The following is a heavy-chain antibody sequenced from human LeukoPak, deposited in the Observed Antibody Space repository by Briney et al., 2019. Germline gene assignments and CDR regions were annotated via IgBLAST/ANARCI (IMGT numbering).Heavy chain of an antibody. CDR1: GYTFTSYD. J-gene: IGHJ4*02. V-gene: IGHV1-8*01. CDR3: ARVLNYDFWSGYYTGMGVYNY. D-gene: IGHD3-3*01. CDR2: MNVNSGNT. Sequence: GASVKVSCKASGYTFTSYDINWVRQATGQGLEWMGWMNVNSGNTGYAQKFQGRVTMTRNTSISTAYMELSSLRSEDTAVYYCARVLNYDFWSGYYTGMGVYNYWGQGTLVTVSS.